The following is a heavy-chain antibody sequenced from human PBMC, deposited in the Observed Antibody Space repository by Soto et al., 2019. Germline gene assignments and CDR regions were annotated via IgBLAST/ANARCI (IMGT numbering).Heavy chain of an antibody. J-gene: IGHJ4*02. CDR3: AREIESYHSGGYYSYHFDS. CDR2: IYYGGIT. D-gene: IGHD3-22*01. V-gene: IGHV4-30-4*08. Sequence: RTCTRPGVKSRGVASYWSLIRKPPVKALEWIGYIYYGGITYYNPSLKSRLTMSRDTSKNQFSLRLTSVTAADTAVYFCAREIESYHSGGYYSYHFDSWGQ. CDR1: GVKSRGVASY.